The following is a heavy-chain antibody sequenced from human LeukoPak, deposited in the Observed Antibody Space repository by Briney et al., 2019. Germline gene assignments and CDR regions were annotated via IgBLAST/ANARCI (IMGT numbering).Heavy chain of an antibody. CDR3: AKNPKKRIAAAGDYFDY. CDR2: ISGSGGST. Sequence: GGSLRLSCAASGFTFSSYAMSWVRQAPGKGLEWVSAISGSGGSTYYADSVKGRFTISRDNSKNTLYLQMNSLRAEDTAVYYCAKNPKKRIAAAGDYFDYWGQGTLVTVSS. D-gene: IGHD6-13*01. CDR1: GFTFSSYA. J-gene: IGHJ4*02. V-gene: IGHV3-23*01.